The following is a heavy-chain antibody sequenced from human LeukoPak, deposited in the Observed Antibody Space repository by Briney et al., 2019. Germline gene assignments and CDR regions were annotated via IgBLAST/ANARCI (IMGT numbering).Heavy chain of an antibody. CDR2: ISWNSGSI. V-gene: IGHV3-9*01. D-gene: IGHD2-8*01. J-gene: IGHJ4*02. CDR3: AKGAFTNYLNYFDS. Sequence: QSGGSLRLSCAASGFTFDDYAMHWVRQAPGKGLEWVSGISWNSGSIGYADSVKGRFTISRDNARNSLFLQMNNLRTDDTAFYYCAKGAFTNYLNYFDSSGQGTLVTVSS. CDR1: GFTFDDYA.